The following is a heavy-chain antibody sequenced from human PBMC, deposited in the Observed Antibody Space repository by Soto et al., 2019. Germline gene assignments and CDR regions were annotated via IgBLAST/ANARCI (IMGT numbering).Heavy chain of an antibody. D-gene: IGHD3-10*01. Sequence: PLSLTCTVSGGPISIGGYYWSWVRQPPGKGLEWIGYIYYSGSTYYNPSLKSRVTISVDTSKNQFSLKLSSVTAADTAVYYCARWWFGEFFDYWGQGTLVTVPQ. CDR1: GGPISIGGYY. CDR2: IYYSGST. CDR3: ARWWFGEFFDY. V-gene: IGHV4-30-4*08. J-gene: IGHJ4*02.